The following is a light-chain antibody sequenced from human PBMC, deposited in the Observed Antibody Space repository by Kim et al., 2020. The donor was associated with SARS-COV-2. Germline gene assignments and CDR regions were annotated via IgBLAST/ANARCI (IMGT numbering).Light chain of an antibody. J-gene: IGKJ5*01. CDR1: QSLVDRDGNTY. Sequence: DVVMAKSPLSLPVTLGQPASISCRSSQSLVDRDGNTYLNWFQQRPGQSPRRLIYKVSNRDSGVPDRFSGSGSGTDFTLKISKVEADDVGLYYCRQRTHWPATFGQGTRLEIK. V-gene: IGKV2-30*01. CDR3: RQRTHWPAT. CDR2: KVS.